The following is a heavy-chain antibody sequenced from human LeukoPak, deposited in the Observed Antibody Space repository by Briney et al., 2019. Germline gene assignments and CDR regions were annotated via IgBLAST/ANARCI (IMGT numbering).Heavy chain of an antibody. CDR3: ARDRQATTAYDAFDI. D-gene: IGHD4-17*01. CDR1: GDSISSYY. CDR2: IYYSGST. V-gene: IGHV4-59*01. J-gene: IGHJ3*02. Sequence: SETLSLTCSVSGDSISSYYWSWIRQPPGKGLEWIGYIYYSGSTKYNPSLKSRVTISVDTSKNQFSLKLSSVTAADTAVYYCARDRQATTAYDAFDIWGRGTMVTVSS.